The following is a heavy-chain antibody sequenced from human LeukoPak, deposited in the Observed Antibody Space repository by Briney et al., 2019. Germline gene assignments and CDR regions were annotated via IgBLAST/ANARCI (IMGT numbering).Heavy chain of an antibody. CDR3: ARVSTGKYYFDS. D-gene: IGHD2-8*02. CDR1: GFTFSSYA. J-gene: IGHJ4*02. Sequence: PGGSLRLSCAASGFTFSSYAMSWVRQAPGKGLEWVSAISSSSSYIYYADSVKGRFTISRDNAKNSLYLQMNSLRAEDTAVYCCARVSTGKYYFDSWGQGTLVTVSS. CDR2: ISSSSSYI. V-gene: IGHV3-21*01.